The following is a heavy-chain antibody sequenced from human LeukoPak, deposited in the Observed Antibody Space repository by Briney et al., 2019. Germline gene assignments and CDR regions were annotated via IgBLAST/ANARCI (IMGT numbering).Heavy chain of an antibody. D-gene: IGHD1-7*01. Sequence: SETLSLTCTAAGGSINSGSYCWGWIRQPPGKGLEWIVSIYYSGSTYYNPSLKSRVTISVDTSKNQFSLKLSSVTAADTAVYYCARRGRDTGTTGSFDYGGQGTLVTVSS. CDR1: GGSINSGSYC. V-gene: IGHV4-39*01. CDR2: IYYSGST. CDR3: ARRGRDTGTTGSFDY. J-gene: IGHJ4*02.